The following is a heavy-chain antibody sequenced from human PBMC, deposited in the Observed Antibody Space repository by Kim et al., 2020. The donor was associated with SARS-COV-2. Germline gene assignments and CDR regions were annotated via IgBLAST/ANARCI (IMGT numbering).Heavy chain of an antibody. V-gene: IGHV3-48*02. Sequence: YADSVKGRFTISRDNAKNSLYLQMNSLRDEDTAVYYCARDSDYGSGSYRYWGQGTLVTVSS. J-gene: IGHJ4*02. CDR3: ARDSDYGSGSYRY. D-gene: IGHD3-10*01.